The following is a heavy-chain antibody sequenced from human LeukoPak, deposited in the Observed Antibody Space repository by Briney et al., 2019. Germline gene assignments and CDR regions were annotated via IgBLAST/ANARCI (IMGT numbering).Heavy chain of an antibody. CDR2: INHSGGT. CDR1: GGSISDHY. V-gene: IGHV4-34*01. CDR3: ARGPASYCSSTSCLSRVFDY. D-gene: IGHD2-2*01. J-gene: IGHJ4*02. Sequence: SETLSLTCAVYGGSISDHYWSWIRQPPGKGLEWIGEINHSGGTNYNPSLKSPVTISVDTPKNQFSLKLSSVTAADTAVYYCARGPASYCSSTSCLSRVFDYWGQGTLVTVSS.